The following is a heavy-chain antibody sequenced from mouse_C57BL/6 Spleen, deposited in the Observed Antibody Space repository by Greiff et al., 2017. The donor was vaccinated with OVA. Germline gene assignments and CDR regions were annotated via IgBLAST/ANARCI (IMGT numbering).Heavy chain of an antibody. CDR1: GFTFSSYT. CDR2: ISGGGGNT. D-gene: IGHD2-5*01. J-gene: IGHJ4*01. V-gene: IGHV5-9*01. CDR3: ARVYYSNYSYAMDY. Sequence: DVQLVESGGGLVKPGGSLKLSCAASGFTFSSYTMSWVRQTPEKRLEWVATISGGGGNTYYPDSVKGRFTISRDNAKNTLYLQMSSLRSEDTALYYCARVYYSNYSYAMDYWGQGTSVTVSS.